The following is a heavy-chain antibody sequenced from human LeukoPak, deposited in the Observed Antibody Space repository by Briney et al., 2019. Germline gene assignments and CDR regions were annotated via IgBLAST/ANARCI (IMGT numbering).Heavy chain of an antibody. Sequence: ASVKVSCKASGYSFNSQGMNWVRQAPGQGLEWMGWMNPNSGNTGYVQKFQGRVTMTRDTSIGTAYMELSSLRSEDTAVYYCARDRVGVGGNGWENWGQGTLVTVSS. CDR1: GYSFNSQG. D-gene: IGHD6-19*01. CDR3: ARDRVGVGGNGWEN. V-gene: IGHV1-8*01. J-gene: IGHJ4*02. CDR2: MNPNSGNT.